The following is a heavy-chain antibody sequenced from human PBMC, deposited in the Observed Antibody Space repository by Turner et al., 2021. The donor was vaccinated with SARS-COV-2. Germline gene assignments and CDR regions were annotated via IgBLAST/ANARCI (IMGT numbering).Heavy chain of an antibody. CDR3: ARHQGSTSGYDHGMNV. V-gene: IGHV4-59*08. Sequence: QLQLQESGPGRVKPSETLSLTCTVSGDSISSKSWSWIRQSPGRGLAWIGYFYKIGSIDYNPTLRSRVTISVDTSKNQLSLNLISVTAADTAVYYCARHQGSTSGYDHGMNVWGQGTAVIVSS. J-gene: IGHJ6*02. D-gene: IGHD1-1*01. CDR2: FYKIGSI. CDR1: GDSISSKS.